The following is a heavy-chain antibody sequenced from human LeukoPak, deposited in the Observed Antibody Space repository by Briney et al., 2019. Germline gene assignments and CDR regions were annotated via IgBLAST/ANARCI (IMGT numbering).Heavy chain of an antibody. CDR2: IDHSGNT. Sequence: SETLSLTCTVAGETMRNYYWNWIRQPPGKGLEWIGYIDHSGNTIYNYNPSLKSRVTISVDTSKNQFSLKLSSVTAADTAVYYCARRPFIAARRPYYFDYWGQGTLVTVSS. V-gene: IGHV4-59*12. CDR1: GETMRNYY. D-gene: IGHD6-6*01. CDR3: ARRPFIAARRPYYFDY. J-gene: IGHJ4*02.